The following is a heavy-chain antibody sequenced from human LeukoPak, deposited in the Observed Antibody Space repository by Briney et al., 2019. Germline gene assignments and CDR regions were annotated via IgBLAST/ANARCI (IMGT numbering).Heavy chain of an antibody. V-gene: IGHV4-30-2*01. J-gene: IGHJ4*02. D-gene: IGHD2-21*01. CDR3: ARRRGVVIDY. CDR1: GGSISSGGYY. CDR2: IYHSGST. Sequence: PSQALSLTCTVSGGSISSGGYYWSWIRQPPGKGLEWIGYIYHSGSTYYNPSLKSRVTISVDRSKNQFSLKLSSVTAADTAVYYCARRRGVVIDYWGQGTLVTVSS.